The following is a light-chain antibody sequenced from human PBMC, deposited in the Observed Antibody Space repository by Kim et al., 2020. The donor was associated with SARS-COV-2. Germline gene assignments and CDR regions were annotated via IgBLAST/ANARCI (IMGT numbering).Light chain of an antibody. V-gene: IGKV1-33*01. J-gene: IGKJ4*01. Sequence: DIQMTQSPSSLSASVGDRVTITCQASHDITNYLNWYQQKPGKAPKLLIYEASDLQTGVPSRFSGGGSGTDFTFTISSLQPEDIATYYCQQYDSVPLTFGGGTKLEI. CDR2: EAS. CDR1: HDITNY. CDR3: QQYDSVPLT.